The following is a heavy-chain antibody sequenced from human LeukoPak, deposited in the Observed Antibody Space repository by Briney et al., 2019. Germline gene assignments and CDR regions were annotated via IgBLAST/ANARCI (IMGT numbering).Heavy chain of an antibody. D-gene: IGHD2-2*01. CDR3: ARESYCSSTSCYAGRGIDY. V-gene: IGHV1-69*13. Sequence: SVKVSCKASGGTFSSYAISWVRQAPGQGLEWMGGIIPIFGTANYAQKFQGRVTITADESTSTAYMELSSLRSEDTAVYYCARESYCSSTSCYAGRGIDYWGQGTLATVSS. CDR2: IIPIFGTA. CDR1: GGTFSSYA. J-gene: IGHJ4*02.